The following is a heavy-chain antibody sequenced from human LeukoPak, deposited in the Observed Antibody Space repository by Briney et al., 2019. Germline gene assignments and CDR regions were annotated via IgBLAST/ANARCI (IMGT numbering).Heavy chain of an antibody. CDR2: SRDKANSYTT. CDR1: GFTFSDHY. D-gene: IGHD1-26*01. V-gene: IGHV3-72*01. J-gene: IGHJ4*02. CDR3: TRASLSGSYFFY. Sequence: GGSLRLSCVASGFTFSDHYMDWVRQTPGKGLEWVGRSRDKANSYTTEYAASVKGRFSISRDDSKNPLFLQMNSLKTDDTAVYYCTRASLSGSYFFYWGQGALVTVSS.